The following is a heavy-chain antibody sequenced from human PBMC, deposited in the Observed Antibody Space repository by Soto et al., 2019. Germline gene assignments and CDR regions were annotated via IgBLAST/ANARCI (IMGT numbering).Heavy chain of an antibody. CDR3: ESGYNWNDPLIVGALDI. J-gene: IGHJ3*02. V-gene: IGHV1-69*02. CDR1: GGTFSSYN. D-gene: IGHD1-20*01. CDR2: IIPILGIA. Sequence: QVQLVQSGAEVKKPGSSVKVSCKASGGTFSSYNISWVRQAPGQGLEWMGRIIPILGIANYAQKFHGRVTLTADKSTNTAYMQLSSMRPEDTAVYYCESGYNWNDPLIVGALDIWGQGTMVTVSS.